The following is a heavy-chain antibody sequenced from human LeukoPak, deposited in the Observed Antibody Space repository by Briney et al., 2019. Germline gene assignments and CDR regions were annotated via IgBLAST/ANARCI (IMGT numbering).Heavy chain of an antibody. CDR3: ARINSSSWYFDYFDY. CDR2: INHSGST. V-gene: IGHV4-34*01. CDR1: GGSFSGYY. J-gene: IGHJ4*02. D-gene: IGHD6-13*01. Sequence: PSETLSLTCAVYGGSFSGYYWSWIRQPPGKGLEWIGEINHSGSTNYNPSLKSRVTISVDTSKNQFSLKLSSVTAADTAVYYCARINSSSWYFDYFDYWGQGTLVTVSS.